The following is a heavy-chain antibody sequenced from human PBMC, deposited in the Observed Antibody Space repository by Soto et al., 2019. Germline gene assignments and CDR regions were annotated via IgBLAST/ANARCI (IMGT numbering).Heavy chain of an antibody. Sequence: VASVKVSCKASGYTFTGYYMHWVRQAPGQGLEWMGWINPNSGGTNYAQKFQGRVTMTRDTSISTAYMELSRLRSDDTAVYYCARAQPTAPYYYDGMAVWAQGTTVT. V-gene: IGHV1-2*02. J-gene: IGHJ6*02. CDR2: INPNSGGT. CDR3: ARAQPTAPYYYDGMAV. D-gene: IGHD5-18*01. CDR1: GYTFTGYY.